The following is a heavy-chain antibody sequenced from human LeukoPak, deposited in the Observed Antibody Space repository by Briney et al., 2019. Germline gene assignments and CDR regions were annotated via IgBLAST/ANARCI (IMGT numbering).Heavy chain of an antibody. V-gene: IGHV3-23*01. CDR3: AKGPTDSCWEKLHD. CDR1: GFTVTTLA. D-gene: IGHD1-26*01. Sequence: GGSLRLSCAASGFTVTTLAMTWVRQAPGKGLEWVSVIGESGGRTYYADSVKGRFTISRDESKNTLYLQMNSLRAEDTAVYYCAKGPTDSCWEKLHDWGQGTLVTVSS. CDR2: IGESGGRT. J-gene: IGHJ4*02.